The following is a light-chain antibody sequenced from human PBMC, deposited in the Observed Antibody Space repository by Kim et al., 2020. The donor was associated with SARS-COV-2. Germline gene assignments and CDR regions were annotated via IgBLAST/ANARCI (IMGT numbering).Light chain of an antibody. Sequence: EIVMTQSPATLSVSPGERATLSYRASQSVSSNLAWYQQKPGQAPRLLIYGASTRATGIPDRFSGSGSGTEFTLTISSLQSEDFAVYYCQQYRHWPLTFGGGTKVDIK. V-gene: IGKV3-15*01. J-gene: IGKJ4*01. CDR3: QQYRHWPLT. CDR2: GAS. CDR1: QSVSSN.